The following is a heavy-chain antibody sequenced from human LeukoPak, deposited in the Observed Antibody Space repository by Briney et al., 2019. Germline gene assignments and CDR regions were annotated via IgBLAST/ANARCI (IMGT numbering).Heavy chain of an antibody. CDR3: AKVQEMDTILPPFHY. V-gene: IGHV3-23*01. D-gene: IGHD5-24*01. CDR1: GFTFSNYA. CDR2: TSGSGGTT. Sequence: LSGGSLRLSCAASGFTFSNYAMSWVRQAPGKGLEWVSATSGSGGTTFYADSVKGRFTISRDKSKNTLYLQVNSLRAADTAIYYCAKVQEMDTILPPFHYWGQGTLVTVSS. J-gene: IGHJ4*02.